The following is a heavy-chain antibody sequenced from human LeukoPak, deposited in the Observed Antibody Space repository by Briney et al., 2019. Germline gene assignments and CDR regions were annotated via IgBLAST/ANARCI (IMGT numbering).Heavy chain of an antibody. J-gene: IGHJ4*02. V-gene: IGHV3-23*01. CDR1: GFTFSSYA. Sequence: GGSLRLSCAASGFTFSSYAMSWVRQAPGKGLEWVSAISGSGGSTYYADSVKGRFAISRDNSKNTLYLQMNSLRAEDTAVYYCAKGYYDFWSGNDYWGQGTLVTVSS. D-gene: IGHD3-3*01. CDR2: ISGSGGST. CDR3: AKGYYDFWSGNDY.